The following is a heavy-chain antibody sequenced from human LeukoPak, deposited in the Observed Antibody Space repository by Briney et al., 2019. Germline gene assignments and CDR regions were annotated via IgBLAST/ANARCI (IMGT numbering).Heavy chain of an antibody. CDR2: ISGNSNTI. V-gene: IGHV3-48*03. CDR1: GFNFNSYE. D-gene: IGHD4/OR15-4a*01. Sequence: GGSLRLSCAASGFNFNSYEMNWVRQAPGKGPEWLSYISGNSNTIYYADSVEGRFTISRDNAENSLYLQMNGLRAEDTAVYYCARMTMVDHYWGQGTLVTVSS. J-gene: IGHJ4*02. CDR3: ARMTMVDHY.